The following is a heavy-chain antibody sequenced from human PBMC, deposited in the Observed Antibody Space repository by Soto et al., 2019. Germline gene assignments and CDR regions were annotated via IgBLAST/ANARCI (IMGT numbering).Heavy chain of an antibody. D-gene: IGHD3-9*01. CDR3: ARDSQYYDILTGYYREGAPRENDAFDI. J-gene: IGHJ3*02. Sequence: GGSLRLSCAASGFTFSSYWMSWVRQAPGKGLEWVANIKQDGSEKYYVDSVKGRFTISRDNAKNSLYLQMNSLRAEDTAVYYCARDSQYYDILTGYYREGAPRENDAFDIWGQGTMVTVSS. V-gene: IGHV3-7*01. CDR1: GFTFSSYW. CDR2: IKQDGSEK.